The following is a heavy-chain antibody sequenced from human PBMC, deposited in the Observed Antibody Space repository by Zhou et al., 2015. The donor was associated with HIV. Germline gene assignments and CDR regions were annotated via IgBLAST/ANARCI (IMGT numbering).Heavy chain of an antibody. Sequence: QVQLVQSGAEKRTPGASVKISCKASGYTFTRYSVFWVRQAPGQGPEWMGWNRIGNDNRRYSQKFHDRVTFTRDTYANTAYMELTSLTYEDTAVYFCARELADGGGLDYWGQGTLVTVSS. CDR1: GYTFTRYS. D-gene: IGHD2-15*01. CDR2: NRIGNDNR. CDR3: ARELADGGGLDY. J-gene: IGHJ4*02. V-gene: IGHV1-3*05.